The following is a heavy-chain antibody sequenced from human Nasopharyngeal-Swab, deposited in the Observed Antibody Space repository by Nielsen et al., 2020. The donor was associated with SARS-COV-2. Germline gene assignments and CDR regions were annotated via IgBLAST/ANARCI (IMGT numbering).Heavy chain of an antibody. V-gene: IGHV3-33*01. CDR3: ARDSRHSGSFDY. D-gene: IGHD3-10*01. CDR1: GFTFISYG. Sequence: GESLKISCAASGFTFISYGMHWVRQAPGKGLEWVAVIWYDGSNKYYADSVKGRFTISRDNSKNTLYLQMNSLRAEDTAVYYCARDSRHSGSFDYWGQGTLVTVSS. CDR2: IWYDGSNK. J-gene: IGHJ4*02.